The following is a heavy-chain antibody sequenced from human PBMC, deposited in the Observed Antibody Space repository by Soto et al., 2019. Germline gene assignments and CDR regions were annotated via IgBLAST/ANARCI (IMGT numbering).Heavy chain of an antibody. V-gene: IGHV4-39*07. Sequence: SETLSLTCTVSGGSISSSSYYWGWIRQPPGKELEWIGSIYYSGSTNYNPSLKSRVTISVDTSKNQFSLKLSSVTAADTAVYYCARFSSNYYGSGSPSGHFDYWGQGTLVTVSS. CDR3: ARFSSNYYGSGSPSGHFDY. CDR1: GGSISSSSYY. D-gene: IGHD3-10*01. CDR2: IYYSGST. J-gene: IGHJ4*02.